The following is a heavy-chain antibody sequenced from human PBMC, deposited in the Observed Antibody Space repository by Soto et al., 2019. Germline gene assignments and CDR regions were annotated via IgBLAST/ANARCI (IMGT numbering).Heavy chain of an antibody. D-gene: IGHD2-2*02. CDR2: IYYSGST. J-gene: IGHJ5*02. Sequence: SETLSLTCTVSGGSISSYYWSWIRQPPGKGLEWIGYIYYSGSTNYNPSLKSRVTISVDTSKNQFSLKLSSVTAADTAVYYCARTPGYCSSTSCYTWFDPWGQGTLVTVS. V-gene: IGHV4-59*01. CDR3: ARTPGYCSSTSCYTWFDP. CDR1: GGSISSYY.